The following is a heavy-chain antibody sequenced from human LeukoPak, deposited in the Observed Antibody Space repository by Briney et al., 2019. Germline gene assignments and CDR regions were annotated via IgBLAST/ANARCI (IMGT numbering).Heavy chain of an antibody. CDR2: IHHSGST. J-gene: IGHJ3*02. Sequence: PSETLFLTCTVSGYSISSGYYWGWIRQPPGKGLEWIGSIHHSGSTYYNPSLKSRVTISVDTSKNQFSLKLSSVTAADTAVYYCASVAEGQLVLFSAFDIWGQGTMVTVSS. CDR3: ASVAEGQLVLFSAFDI. V-gene: IGHV4-38-2*02. D-gene: IGHD6-13*01. CDR1: GYSISSGYY.